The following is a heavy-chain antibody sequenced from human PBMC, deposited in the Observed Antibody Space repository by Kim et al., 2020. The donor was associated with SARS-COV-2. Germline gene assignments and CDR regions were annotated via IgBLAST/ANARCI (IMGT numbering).Heavy chain of an antibody. CDR1: GFTFSSYS. CDR3: ARVPVRGVNYYDSSGYAFDV. V-gene: IGHV3-21*01. Sequence: GGSLRLSCAASGFTFSSYSMNWVRQAPGKGLEWVSSISSSSSYIYYADSVKGRFTISRDNAKNSLYLQMNSLRAEDTAVYYCARVPVRGVNYYDSSGYAFDVGGPGTVGTVSS. CDR2: ISSSSSYI. J-gene: IGHJ3*01. D-gene: IGHD3-22*01.